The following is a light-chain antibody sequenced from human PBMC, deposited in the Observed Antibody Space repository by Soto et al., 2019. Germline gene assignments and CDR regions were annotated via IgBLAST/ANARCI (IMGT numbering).Light chain of an antibody. Sequence: DIQMTQSPSSLSASVGDRVTITCRASQGITNLLAWYQQKPGQVPKLLIYRASTLHSGVHTRFSGSGYGSYFTLTISSLQPEDVATYYCQKYVYAPLTFGGGTKVEIK. CDR3: QKYVYAPLT. CDR2: RAS. V-gene: IGKV1-27*01. CDR1: QGITNL. J-gene: IGKJ4*01.